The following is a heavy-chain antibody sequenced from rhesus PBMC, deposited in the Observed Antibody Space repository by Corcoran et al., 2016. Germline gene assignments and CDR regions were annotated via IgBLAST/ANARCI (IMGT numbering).Heavy chain of an antibody. Sequence: QVQLQESGPGLVKPSETLSLTFAVSVSSISRSTWWRLLRQPPGPGLEWIGGIHGNSESTNYNPSLKSLVTMSKDTSKNQFSLKLSSVTAADTAVYYCARRKHPMGWYFDIWGPGTPITISS. CDR2: IHGNSEST. V-gene: IGHV4S18*01. CDR1: VSSISRSTW. CDR3: ARRKHPMGWYFDI. D-gene: IGHD2-33*01. J-gene: IGHJ2*01.